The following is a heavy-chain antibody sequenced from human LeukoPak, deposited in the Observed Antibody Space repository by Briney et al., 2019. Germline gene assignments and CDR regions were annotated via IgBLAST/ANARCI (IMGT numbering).Heavy chain of an antibody. Sequence: GASVKVSCKASGYTFTGYYMHWVRQAPGQGLEWMGWINPNSGGTNYAQKFQGRVTMTRDTSISTAYMELSGLGSDDTAVYYCARFWSGTREWLSFDYWGQGTLVTVSS. CDR1: GYTFTGYY. CDR3: ARFWSGTREWLSFDY. J-gene: IGHJ4*02. D-gene: IGHD3-3*01. CDR2: INPNSGGT. V-gene: IGHV1-2*02.